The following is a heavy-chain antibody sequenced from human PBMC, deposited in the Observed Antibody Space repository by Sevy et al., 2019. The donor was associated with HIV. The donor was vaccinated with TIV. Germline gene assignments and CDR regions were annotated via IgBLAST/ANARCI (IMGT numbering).Heavy chain of an antibody. D-gene: IGHD2-2*01. V-gene: IGHV3-33*01. CDR2: IWYDGSNK. CDR1: GFTFSSYG. Sequence: GGSLRLSCAASGFTFSSYGMHWVRQAPGKGLEWVAVIWYDGSNKYYADSVKGRFTISRDNSKNTLYLQMNSLRSEDTAVYYCASDPLGSSTSCFDYWGQGTLVTVSS. CDR3: ASDPLGSSTSCFDY. J-gene: IGHJ4*02.